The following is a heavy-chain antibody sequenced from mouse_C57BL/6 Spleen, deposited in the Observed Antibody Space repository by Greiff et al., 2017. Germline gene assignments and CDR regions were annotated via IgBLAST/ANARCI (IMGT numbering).Heavy chain of an antibody. J-gene: IGHJ1*03. V-gene: IGHV1-81*01. CDR3: ARSKDFRIFITTVVATDWYFDV. CDR2: IYPRSGNT. CDR1: GYTFTSYG. D-gene: IGHD1-1*01. Sequence: QVQLKQSGAELARPGASVKLSCKASGYTFTSYGISWVKQRTGQGLEWIGEIYPRSGNTYYNEKFKGKATLTADKSSSTAYMELRSLTSEDSAVYFCARSKDFRIFITTVVATDWYFDVWGTGTTVTVSS.